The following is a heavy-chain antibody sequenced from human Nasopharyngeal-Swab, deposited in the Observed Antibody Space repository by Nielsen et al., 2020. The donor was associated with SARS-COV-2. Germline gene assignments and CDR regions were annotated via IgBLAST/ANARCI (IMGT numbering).Heavy chain of an antibody. Sequence: GESLKISCAASGFTFSSYAMHWVRQAPGKGLEWVAVISYDGSNKYYADSVKGRFTISRDNSKNTLYLQMNSLRAEDTAVYYCARAFGGGYYYGMDVWDQGTTVTVSS. CDR2: ISYDGSNK. D-gene: IGHD3-16*01. CDR1: GFTFSSYA. V-gene: IGHV3-30*04. CDR3: ARAFGGGYYYGMDV. J-gene: IGHJ6*02.